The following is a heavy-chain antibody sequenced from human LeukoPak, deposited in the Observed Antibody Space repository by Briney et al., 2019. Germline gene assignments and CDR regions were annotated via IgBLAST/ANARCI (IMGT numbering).Heavy chain of an antibody. CDR2: IYYSGTT. Sequence: PSETLSLTCTVSGGSISSYYWSWIRQPPGKGLGWIGYIYYSGTTNYNPFLKSRVTISVDTSKNQFSLKLSSVTAADTAVYYCARGVYIAAAQYGYWGQGTLVTVSS. J-gene: IGHJ4*02. CDR3: ARGVYIAAAQYGY. D-gene: IGHD6-13*01. CDR1: GGSISSYY. V-gene: IGHV4-59*01.